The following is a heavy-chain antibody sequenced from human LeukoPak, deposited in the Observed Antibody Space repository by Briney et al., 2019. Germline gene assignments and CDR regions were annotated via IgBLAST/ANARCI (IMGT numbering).Heavy chain of an antibody. J-gene: IGHJ3*02. D-gene: IGHD3-22*01. V-gene: IGHV3-74*01. Sequence: GGSLRLSCAASGFTFSSCWMHWVRQAPGKGLVWVSRINSDGSSRSYADSVKGRFTISRDNAKNTLYLQMNSLRAEDTAVYYCAHYDSSSYHAFDIWGQGTMVTVSS. CDR3: AHYDSSSYHAFDI. CDR2: INSDGSSR. CDR1: GFTFSSCW.